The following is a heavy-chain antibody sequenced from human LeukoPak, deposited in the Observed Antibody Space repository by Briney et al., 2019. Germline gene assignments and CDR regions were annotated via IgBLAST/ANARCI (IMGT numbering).Heavy chain of an antibody. V-gene: IGHV1-2*02. CDR1: GYTFTGYY. Sequence: ASVKVSCKASGYTFTGYYMHWVRQAPGQGLEWMGWINPNSGGTNYAQKFQGRVTMTRDTSISTAYMELSRLRSDDTAVYYCATAVKRSGWYFDYWGQGTLVTVSS. CDR2: INPNSGGT. CDR3: ATAVKRSGWYFDY. J-gene: IGHJ4*02. D-gene: IGHD6-19*01.